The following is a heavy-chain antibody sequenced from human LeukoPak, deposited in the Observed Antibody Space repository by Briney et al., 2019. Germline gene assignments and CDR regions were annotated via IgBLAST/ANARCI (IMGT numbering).Heavy chain of an antibody. CDR1: GFIFSSYA. CDR2: ISGSGGST. D-gene: IGHD6-19*01. CDR3: AKTGYSSGKGDY. J-gene: IGHJ4*02. Sequence: GSLRLSCAASGFIFSSYAMSWVRQAPGEGLEWVSAISGSGGSTYYADSVKGRFTISRDNSKNTLYLQMNSLRAEDTAVYYCAKTGYSSGKGDYWGQGTLVTVSS. V-gene: IGHV3-23*01.